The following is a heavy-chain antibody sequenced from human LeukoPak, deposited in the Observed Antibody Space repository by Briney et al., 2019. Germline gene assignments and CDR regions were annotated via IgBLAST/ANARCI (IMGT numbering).Heavy chain of an antibody. V-gene: IGHV3-48*02. J-gene: IGHJ4*02. CDR2: IRSGSSTT. CDR3: ARGLVSAFDC. CDR1: GFTFSSYS. Sequence: PTGGSLRLSCAASGFTFSSYSMNWVRQAPGKGLERVSYIRSGSSTTYYADSVEGRFTISRDNAKNSLCLQMNSLRDEDTAVYYCARGLVSAFDCWGQGTLVTVSS. D-gene: IGHD2-8*01.